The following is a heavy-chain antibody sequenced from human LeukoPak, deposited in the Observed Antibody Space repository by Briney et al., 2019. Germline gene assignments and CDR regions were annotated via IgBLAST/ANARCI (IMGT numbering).Heavy chain of an antibody. CDR3: ARETVGATTSWFDP. CDR2: IYYSEST. CDR1: GGSISSYY. D-gene: IGHD1-26*01. Sequence: SETLSLTCTVSGGSISSYYWSWIRQPPRKGLWRMAYIYYSESTSYNPSPKSRVTISVDTSKNQFSLELSSVTAADTAVYCWARETVGATTSWFDPWGQGTLVTVSS. V-gene: IGHV4-59*01. J-gene: IGHJ5*02.